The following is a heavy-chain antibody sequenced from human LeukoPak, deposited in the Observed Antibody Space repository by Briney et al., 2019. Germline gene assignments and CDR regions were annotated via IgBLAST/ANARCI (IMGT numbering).Heavy chain of an antibody. Sequence: ASVKVSCKASGYTFTSYGISWVRQAPGQGLEWMGWINPNSGGTNYALKFQGRVTMTRDTSISTAYMELSRLRSDDTAVYYCARRGIAVAGVNWYFDLWGRGTLVTVSS. V-gene: IGHV1-2*02. CDR2: INPNSGGT. CDR1: GYTFTSYG. CDR3: ARRGIAVAGVNWYFDL. J-gene: IGHJ2*01. D-gene: IGHD6-19*01.